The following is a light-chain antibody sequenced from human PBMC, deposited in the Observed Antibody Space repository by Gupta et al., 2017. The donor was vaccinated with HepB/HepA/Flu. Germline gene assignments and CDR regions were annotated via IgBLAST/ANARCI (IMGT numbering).Light chain of an antibody. CDR3: QQSYNTPYT. CDR2: AAS. V-gene: IGKV1-39*01. CDR1: QSISNY. J-gene: IGKJ2*01. Sequence: IQMTQSPSSLSAFVGDGVTITCQASQSISNYLNWYQQKPGKAPELLIYAASSLQSGVPSRFSGSASGTDVTLTISSVQPEDFATYYCQQSYNTPYTFGQGTKLEIK.